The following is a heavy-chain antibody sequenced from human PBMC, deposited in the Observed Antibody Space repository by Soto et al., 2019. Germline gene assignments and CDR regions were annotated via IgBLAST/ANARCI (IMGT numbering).Heavy chain of an antibody. CDR1: GYTFTTYA. D-gene: IGHD2-15*01. CDR3: ARRPLGSKDFDF. CDR2: ISAHNGNT. J-gene: IGHJ4*02. Sequence: ASVKVSCKTSGYTFTTYAIGWVRQAPGQGLQWMGWISAHNGNTDYAQNLQGRVAMTTDASTSTAYMELRSLTSDDTAIYYCARRPLGSKDFDFWGQGTRVTVSS. V-gene: IGHV1-18*01.